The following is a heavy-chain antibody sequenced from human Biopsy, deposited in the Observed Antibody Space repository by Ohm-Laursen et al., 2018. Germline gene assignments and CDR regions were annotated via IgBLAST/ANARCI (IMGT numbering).Heavy chain of an antibody. CDR2: SFYNANI. CDR3: ARLGSGDYFPTFFDF. CDR1: GVSINGGRYY. J-gene: IGHJ4*02. Sequence: TLSLTCTVSGVSINGGRYYWNWIRNHPGKGLEWIGDSFYNANIYYKPSLKSRVTISLDTSKNQFSLKLRSVTAADMAVYYCARLGSGDYFPTFFDFWGQGALVTVSS. V-gene: IGHV4-31*03. D-gene: IGHD5-12*01.